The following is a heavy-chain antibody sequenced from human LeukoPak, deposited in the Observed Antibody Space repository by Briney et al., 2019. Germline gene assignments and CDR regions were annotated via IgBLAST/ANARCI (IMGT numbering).Heavy chain of an antibody. V-gene: IGHV4-59*01. D-gene: IGHD2-8*02. Sequence: SETLSLTCTVSGGSISSYYWSWIRQPPGKGLDWIGYMYYSGSTNYTPSLRSRVTISIDTSKNQFYLNLSSVTAADTAVYYCARSTSGPSLFDYWGQGTLVAVSS. J-gene: IGHJ4*02. CDR3: ARSTSGPSLFDY. CDR1: GGSISSYY. CDR2: MYYSGST.